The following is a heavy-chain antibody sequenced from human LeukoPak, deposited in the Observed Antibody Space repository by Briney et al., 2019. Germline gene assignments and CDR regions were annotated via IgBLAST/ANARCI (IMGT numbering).Heavy chain of an antibody. CDR1: GDSINGNINY. D-gene: IGHD3-10*01. V-gene: IGHV4-39*07. CDR2: ISYSGTA. Sequence: SETLSLTCTVSGDSINGNINYWGWLRQPPGKGLEWIGSISYSGTAYYSPSLKSRVTISVDRSKNQFSLKLSSVTAADTAVYYCARVYGSGHYLGFDPWGQGTLVTVSS. J-gene: IGHJ5*02. CDR3: ARVYGSGHYLGFDP.